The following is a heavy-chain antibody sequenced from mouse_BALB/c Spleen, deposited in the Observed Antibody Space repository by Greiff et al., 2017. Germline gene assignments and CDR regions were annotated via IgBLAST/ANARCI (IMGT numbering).Heavy chain of an antibody. CDR2: INPNNGGT. D-gene: IGHD1-1*01. CDR3: ARSGYYGSPFAY. J-gene: IGHJ3*01. Sequence: VQLKQSGPELVKPGASVKVSCKASGYSFTDYNMYWVKQSHGKSLEWIGGINPNNGGTSYNQKFKGKATLTVDKSSSTAYMELRSLTSEDSAVYYCARSGYYGSPFAYWGQGTLVTVSA. V-gene: IGHV1-18*01. CDR1: GYSFTDYN.